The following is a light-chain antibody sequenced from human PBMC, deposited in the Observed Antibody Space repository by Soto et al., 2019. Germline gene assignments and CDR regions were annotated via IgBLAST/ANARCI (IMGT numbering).Light chain of an antibody. V-gene: IGLV1-40*01. CDR3: QVYDGSLSISDV. CDR1: SAKIGAGYD. CDR2: GIK. Sequence: QTVLTQPPSVSGAPGQMVTISCAGRSAKIGAGYDVHWYQQRPGTAPKLLIYGIKNSRSGVPDRFSGSKSGTSASLAVAGIQAEHEADHSGQVYDGSLSISDVFGTGTKVTVL. J-gene: IGLJ1*01.